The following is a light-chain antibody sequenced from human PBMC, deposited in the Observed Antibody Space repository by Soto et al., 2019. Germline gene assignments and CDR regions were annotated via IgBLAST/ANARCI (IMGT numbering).Light chain of an antibody. J-gene: IGLJ2*01. CDR2: DVS. CDR1: TSDVGGYNY. Sequence: QSVLTQPPSASGSPGQSVAISCTGTTSDVGGYNYVSWYQQHPGKAPKLIIYDVSKRPSGVPDRFSGSKSGNTASLTVSGLQGEDEADYYFSSYVASNTLAFGGGTQLTVL. CDR3: SSYVASNTLA. V-gene: IGLV2-8*01.